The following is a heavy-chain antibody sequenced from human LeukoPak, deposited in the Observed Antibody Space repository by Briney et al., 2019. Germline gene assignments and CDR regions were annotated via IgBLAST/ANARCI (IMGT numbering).Heavy chain of an antibody. Sequence: GASVKVSCKASGYTFTSYYMHWVRQAPGQGLEWMGIINPSGGSTSYAQKFQGRVTMTRDTSTSTVYMELSSLRSEDTAVYYCARADSADYYDSGGSIDYWGQGTLVTVSS. CDR1: GYTFTSYY. CDR3: ARADSADYYDSGGSIDY. D-gene: IGHD3-22*01. J-gene: IGHJ4*02. V-gene: IGHV1-46*01. CDR2: INPSGGST.